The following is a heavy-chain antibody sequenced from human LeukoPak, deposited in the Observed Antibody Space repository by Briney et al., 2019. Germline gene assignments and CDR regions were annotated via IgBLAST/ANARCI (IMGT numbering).Heavy chain of an antibody. CDR2: ISSSGSTI. J-gene: IGHJ5*02. Sequence: AGGSLRLSCAASGFTFSSYSMNWVRHAPGKGLEWVSYISSSGSTIYYADSAKGRFTISRDNAKNSLYLQMNSLRDEDTAVYYCASQSNWFDPWGQGTLVTVSS. V-gene: IGHV3-48*02. CDR3: ASQSNWFDP. CDR1: GFTFSSYS.